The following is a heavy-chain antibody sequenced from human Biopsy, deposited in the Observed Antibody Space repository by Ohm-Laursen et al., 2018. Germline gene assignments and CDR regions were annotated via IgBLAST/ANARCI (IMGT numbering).Heavy chain of an antibody. D-gene: IGHD1-26*01. Sequence: SQTLSLTCTVSGGSFSSYYWSWIRQPPGKGLEWIGYIYYTGSTNYNPSLKSRVTISVDTSMNQLSLGVSSVTAADTAVYYCARHAPSYSGSYWRYFDLWGRGTLVTVSS. CDR2: IYYTGST. V-gene: IGHV4-59*08. CDR1: GGSFSSYY. CDR3: ARHAPSYSGSYWRYFDL. J-gene: IGHJ2*01.